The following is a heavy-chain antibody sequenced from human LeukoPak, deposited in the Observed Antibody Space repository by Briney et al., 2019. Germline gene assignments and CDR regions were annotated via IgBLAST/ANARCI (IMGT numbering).Heavy chain of an antibody. J-gene: IGHJ3*02. CDR2: ISGSGGST. D-gene: IGHD4-23*01. V-gene: IGHV3-23*01. Sequence: GGSLRLSCAASGFTFSNAWMNWVRQAPGKGLEWVSGISGSGGSTYYADSVKGRFTISRDNFKNTLYLQMNSLRAEDTAVYYCAKNDYGGLDAFDIWGQGTMVTVSS. CDR3: AKNDYGGLDAFDI. CDR1: GFTFSNAW.